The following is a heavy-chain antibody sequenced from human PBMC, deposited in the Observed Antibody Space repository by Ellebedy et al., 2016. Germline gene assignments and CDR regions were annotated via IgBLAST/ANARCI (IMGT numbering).Heavy chain of an antibody. CDR3: AKDGAARPAHFDY. CDR1: GFTFSSYA. V-gene: IGHV3-23*01. J-gene: IGHJ4*02. D-gene: IGHD6-6*01. CDR2: ISGSGGST. Sequence: GGPLRLSXAASGFTFSSYAMSWVRQAPGKGLEWVSAISGSGGSTYYADSVKGRFTISRDNSKNTLYLQMNSLRAEDTAVYYCAKDGAARPAHFDYWGQGTLVTVSS.